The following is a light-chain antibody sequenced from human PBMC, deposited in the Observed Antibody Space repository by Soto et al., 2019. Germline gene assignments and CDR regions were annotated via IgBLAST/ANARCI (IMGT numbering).Light chain of an antibody. Sequence: DSQMTQSPSSVSASVGERVTITCRASQGISSWLAWYQQKPGKAPKLLIYAASSLQAGVPSRFSGSGSGTDFTLTISSLQPEAVAAYYCQKYHSAPPTFGGAAKV. J-gene: IGKJ4*01. CDR2: AAS. V-gene: IGKV1-12*01. CDR3: QKYHSAPPT. CDR1: QGISSW.